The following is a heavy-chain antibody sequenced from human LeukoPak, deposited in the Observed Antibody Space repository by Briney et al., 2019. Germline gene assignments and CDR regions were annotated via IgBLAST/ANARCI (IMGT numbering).Heavy chain of an antibody. CDR3: ARQGYCSSTSCSSYYYYYMDV. D-gene: IGHD2-2*01. Sequence: PSETLSLTCTVSGGSISSSSYYWGWIRQPPGKGLEWIGSIYYSGSTYYNPSLKSRVTISVDTSKNQFSLKLSSVTAADTAVYYCARQGYCSSTSCSSYYYYYMDVWGKGTTVTVSS. CDR2: IYYSGST. CDR1: GGSISSSSYY. J-gene: IGHJ6*03. V-gene: IGHV4-39*01.